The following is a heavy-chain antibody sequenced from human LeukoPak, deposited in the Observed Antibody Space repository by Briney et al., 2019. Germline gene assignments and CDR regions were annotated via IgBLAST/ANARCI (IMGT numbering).Heavy chain of an antibody. CDR2: ISSSSSYI. CDR3: VGPPCLRGGYCSSNS. J-gene: IGHJ4*02. V-gene: IGHV3-21*04. Sequence: GGSLRLSCAASGFTFSSDSMNWVRQAPGKGLEWVSSISSSSSYIYYADSVKGRFTISRDNAKNSLYLQMNSLTAEDTAVYYCVGPPCLRGGYCSSNSWGQGTLVTVDS. D-gene: IGHD2-15*01. CDR1: GFTFSSDS.